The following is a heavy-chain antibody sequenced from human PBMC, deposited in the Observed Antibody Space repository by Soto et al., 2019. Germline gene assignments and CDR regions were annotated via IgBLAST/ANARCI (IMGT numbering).Heavy chain of an antibody. V-gene: IGHV3-30*18. Sequence: QRHLVESGGGVVQPGRSLRLSCAASGFSFSSYGMHWIRQAPGKGLEWVAVISHDGAFKDYADSVKGRFTISRDNSENTLFLEMTRLGPSDTAVYYCAKDYGPKAPYPYSNTHTDFWGQGTRVTVSS. CDR3: AKDYGPKAPYPYSNTHTDF. J-gene: IGHJ4*02. CDR2: ISHDGAFK. CDR1: GFSFSSYG. D-gene: IGHD6-13*01.